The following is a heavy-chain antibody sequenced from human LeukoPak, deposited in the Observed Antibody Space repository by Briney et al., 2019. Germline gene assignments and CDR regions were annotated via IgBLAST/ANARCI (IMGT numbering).Heavy chain of an antibody. J-gene: IGHJ6*03. CDR1: GYSISSGYY. Sequence: SETLSLTCTVSGYSISSGYYWGWIRQPPGKGLEWIGSIYHSGRTFYNPSLKSRVTISVDTSKNQFSLKLTSVTAADTAVYYCAREDSGSYYNYYYFYMDVWGKGTTVTISS. CDR3: AREDSGSYYNYYYFYMDV. CDR2: IYHSGRT. D-gene: IGHD3-10*01. V-gene: IGHV4-38-2*02.